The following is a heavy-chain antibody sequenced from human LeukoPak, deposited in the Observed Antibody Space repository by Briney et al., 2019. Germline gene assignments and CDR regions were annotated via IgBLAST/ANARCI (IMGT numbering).Heavy chain of an antibody. CDR1: GGTFSSYA. CDR3: ARVEMATLRGPFDY. CDR2: IIPIFGIA. V-gene: IGHV1-69*04. Sequence: SVKVSCRASGGTFSSYAISWVRQAPGQGLEWMGRIIPIFGIANYAQKFQGRVTITADKSTSTAYMELSSLRSEDTAVYYCARVEMATLRGPFDYWGQGTLVTVSS. J-gene: IGHJ4*02. D-gene: IGHD5-24*01.